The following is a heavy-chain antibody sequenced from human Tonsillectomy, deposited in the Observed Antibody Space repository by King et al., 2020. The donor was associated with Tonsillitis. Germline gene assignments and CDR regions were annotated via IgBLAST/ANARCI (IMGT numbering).Heavy chain of an antibody. D-gene: IGHD2-2*01. CDR3: ATYCSSTICYEEGAFDY. CDR1: GFTFSSYS. V-gene: IGHV3-21*01. CDR2: ISSSSRYI. Sequence: VQLVESGGGLVKPGGSLRLSCAASGFTFSSYSMNWVRQAPGKGLEWVSSISSSSRYIYYADSVKGRFTISRDNAKNSLYLQMNSLGAEDTAVYYCATYCSSTICYEEGAFDYWGQGTLVTVSS. J-gene: IGHJ4*02.